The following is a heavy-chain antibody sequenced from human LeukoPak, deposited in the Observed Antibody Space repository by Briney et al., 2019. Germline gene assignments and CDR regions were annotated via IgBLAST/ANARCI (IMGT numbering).Heavy chain of an antibody. CDR1: GFTFSSYS. CDR2: ISSSSSYI. CDR3: ARDCIVGAPVDFDY. V-gene: IGHV3-21*01. J-gene: IGHJ4*02. D-gene: IGHD1-26*01. Sequence: PGGSLRLPCAASGFTFSSYSMNWVRQAPGKGLEWVSSISSSSSYIYYADSVKGRFTISRDNAKNSLYLQMTSLRAEDTAVYYCARDCIVGAPVDFDYWGQGTLVTVSS.